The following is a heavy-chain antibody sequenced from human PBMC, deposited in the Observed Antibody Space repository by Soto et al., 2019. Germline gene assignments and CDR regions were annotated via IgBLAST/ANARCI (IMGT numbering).Heavy chain of an antibody. J-gene: IGHJ5*02. Sequence: ASVKVSCKASGYTFTSYGISWVRQAPGQGLEWMGWISAYNGNTNYAQKLQGRVTMTTDTSTSTAYIELRSLRSDDTAVYYWARGLYCSGGSCYLEWFDPWGQGTLVTVSS. V-gene: IGHV1-18*01. CDR2: ISAYNGNT. D-gene: IGHD2-15*01. CDR1: GYTFTSYG. CDR3: ARGLYCSGGSCYLEWFDP.